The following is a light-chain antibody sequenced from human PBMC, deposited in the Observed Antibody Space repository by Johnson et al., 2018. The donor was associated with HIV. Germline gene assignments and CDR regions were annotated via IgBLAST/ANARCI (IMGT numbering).Light chain of an antibody. V-gene: IGLV1-51*01. CDR2: DNN. Sequence: QSVLTQPPSVSAAPGQKVTISCYGSSSNIGNNYVSWYQQLPGTAPKLLIYDNNKRPSGIPDRFSGSKSDTSATLGITGLQTGDEAEYYCGTWDSSLSVYVFGTGTKVTVL. CDR1: SSNIGNNY. CDR3: GTWDSSLSVYV. J-gene: IGLJ1*01.